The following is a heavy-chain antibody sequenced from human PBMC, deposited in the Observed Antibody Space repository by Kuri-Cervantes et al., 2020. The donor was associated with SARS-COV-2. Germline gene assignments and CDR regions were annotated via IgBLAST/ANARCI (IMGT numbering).Heavy chain of an antibody. CDR3: ALRGGYSYGYYFDY. D-gene: IGHD5-18*01. J-gene: IGHJ4*02. CDR1: GGFISMYY. V-gene: IGHV3-30-3*01. Sequence: LSLTCTVSGGFISMYYWSWIRQAPGKGLEWVAVISYDGSNKYYADSVKGRFTISRDNSKNTLYLQMNSLRAEDTAVYYCALRGGYSYGYYFDYWGQGTLVTVSS. CDR2: ISYDGSNK.